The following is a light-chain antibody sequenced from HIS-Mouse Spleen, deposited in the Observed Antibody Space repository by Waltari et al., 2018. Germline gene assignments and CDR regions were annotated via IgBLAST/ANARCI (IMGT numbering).Light chain of an antibody. V-gene: IGLV2-23*01. J-gene: IGLJ3*02. CDR1: SSDVGSYNL. CDR3: CSYAGSSTYWV. CDR2: EGS. Sequence: QSALTQPASVSGSPGQSITISCTGTSSDVGSYNLVSWYQQHPGKAPKLMIDEGSKRPSGVANRVSGSKSGNTASLTISGLQAEDEADYYCCSYAGSSTYWVFGGGTKLTVL.